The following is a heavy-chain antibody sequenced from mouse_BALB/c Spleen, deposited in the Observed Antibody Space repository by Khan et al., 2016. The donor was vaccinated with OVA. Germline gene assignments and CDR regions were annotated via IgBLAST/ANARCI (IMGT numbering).Heavy chain of an antibody. CDR2: IDPANPNT. J-gene: IGHJ3*01. CDR3: DRDYWDGFAY. D-gene: IGHD4-1*01. CDR1: GFNITDTY. Sequence: VQLQESGAELVKPGASVKLSCTASGFNITDTYMPWVKQRPDQGLEWIGRIDPANPNTKYDPKFQGKATITADTSSNTAYLQLSSLTSEDTAVYYCDRDYWDGFAYWGQGTLVTVSA. V-gene: IGHV14-3*02.